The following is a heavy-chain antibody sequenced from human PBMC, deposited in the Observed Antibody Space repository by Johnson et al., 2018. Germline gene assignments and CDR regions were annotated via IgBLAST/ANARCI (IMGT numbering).Heavy chain of an antibody. CDR3: GRPPDYSNYYYYLDV. CDR2: ISYDGSDK. D-gene: IGHD4-11*01. CDR1: GFPFSSYA. J-gene: IGHJ6*03. Sequence: VQLVETGGGVVQPGRSLRLSCAASGFPFSSYAMHWVRQAPGKGLEWVAVISYDGSDKYYADSVKGRFTISRDNSNNTLYLQMNSLRAGDTAVYYCGRPPDYSNYYYYLDVWGKGTTVTVS. V-gene: IGHV3-30-3*01.